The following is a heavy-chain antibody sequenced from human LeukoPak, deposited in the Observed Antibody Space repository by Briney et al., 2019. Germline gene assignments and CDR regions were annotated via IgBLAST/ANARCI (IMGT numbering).Heavy chain of an antibody. CDR2: INHSGST. CDR1: GGSFSGYY. Sequence: SETLSLTCAVYGGSFSGYYWSWLRQPPGKGLEWIGEINHSGSTNYNPSLKSRVTISVDTSKNQFSLQLSSVTAADTAVYYCARWFLEWSDYWGQGTLVTVSS. CDR3: ARWFLEWSDY. J-gene: IGHJ4*02. V-gene: IGHV4-34*01. D-gene: IGHD3-3*01.